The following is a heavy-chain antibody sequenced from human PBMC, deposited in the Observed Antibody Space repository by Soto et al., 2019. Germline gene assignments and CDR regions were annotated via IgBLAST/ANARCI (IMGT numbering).Heavy chain of an antibody. V-gene: IGHV4-39*07. CDR3: ARLGGGTTSVYYYYMDV. CDR2: MYYSGST. Sequence: SETLSLTCTISGDSISISSYYWAWIRQPPGKGLEWIGSMYYSGSTYNNPSLKSRVTMSVDTPKNQFSLILSSVTAADTAVYYCARLGGGTTSVYYYYMDVWGKGTTVTVSS. CDR1: GDSISISSYY. D-gene: IGHD1-26*01. J-gene: IGHJ6*03.